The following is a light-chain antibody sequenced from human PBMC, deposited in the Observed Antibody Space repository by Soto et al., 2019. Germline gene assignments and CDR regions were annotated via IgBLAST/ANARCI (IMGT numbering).Light chain of an antibody. V-gene: IGKV3-15*01. Sequence: VLTQSPATLSVSPGEGVTLSCRASQSVGTTLAWYQQKPGQAPRLLIYGAFTRVTGIPARFSGSGSGTEFTLTISSLQAEDFAVYYCQQHNDWPTFGQGTRLEIK. J-gene: IGKJ5*01. CDR1: QSVGTT. CDR2: GAF. CDR3: QQHNDWPT.